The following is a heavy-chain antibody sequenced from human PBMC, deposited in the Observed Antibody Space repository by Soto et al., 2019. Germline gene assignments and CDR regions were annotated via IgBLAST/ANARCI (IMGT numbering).Heavy chain of an antibody. V-gene: IGHV2-5*02. Sequence: KESGPTLVKPTQTLTLTCSFSGFSLTTDGVGVGWVRQPPGEALEWLALIYWDDDERYSPSLKTRLTITKDPSKNQVVLIMTNMDPVDKATYYCAHSRNPITEDAKVGDFDYWGQGTLVTVSS. CDR2: IYWDDDE. D-gene: IGHD3-10*01. J-gene: IGHJ4*02. CDR1: GFSLTTDGVG. CDR3: AHSRNPITEDAKVGDFDY.